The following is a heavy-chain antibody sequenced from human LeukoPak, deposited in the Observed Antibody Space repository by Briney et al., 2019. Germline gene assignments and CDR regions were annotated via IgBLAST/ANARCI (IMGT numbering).Heavy chain of an antibody. D-gene: IGHD4-23*01. CDR2: INKDGSDK. CDR1: GFTFNMNW. V-gene: IGHV3-7*01. Sequence: GGSMRLSCAASGFTFNMNWMTWVRQAQGGGLESVAYINKDGSDKYYVDSVKGRFTVSRDNAKNSLYLQMNSLRAEDTAVYYCARDAGYGGNSDYWGQGTLVTVSS. J-gene: IGHJ4*02. CDR3: ARDAGYGGNSDY.